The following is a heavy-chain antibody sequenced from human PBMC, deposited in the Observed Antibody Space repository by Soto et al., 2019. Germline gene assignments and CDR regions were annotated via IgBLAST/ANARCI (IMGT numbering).Heavy chain of an antibody. CDR2: IYYSGST. J-gene: IGHJ4*02. V-gene: IGHV4-59*08. CDR3: ARTYYYDSSGYWALDY. D-gene: IGHD3-22*01. Sequence: SETLSLTCTVSGGSISSYYWSWIRQPPGKGLEWIGYIYYSGSTNYNPSLKSRVTISVDTSKNQFSLKLSSVTAADTAVYYCARTYYYDSSGYWALDYWGQGTLVTVSS. CDR1: GGSISSYY.